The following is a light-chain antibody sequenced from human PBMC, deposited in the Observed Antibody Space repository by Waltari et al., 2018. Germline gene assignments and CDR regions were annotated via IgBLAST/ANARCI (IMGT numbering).Light chain of an antibody. CDR2: KAS. CDR1: QSVSSW. V-gene: IGKV1-12*01. J-gene: IGKJ3*01. CDR3: LQYNSSPFT. Sequence: DIQMTQSPSSLSASVGDTVTITCRASQSVSSWLAWYQQKPGKAPKLLIYKASSLQSGVPSRFRGSGSGTDFTLTITSLQPEDFATYYCLQYNSSPFTFGPGTKLDIK.